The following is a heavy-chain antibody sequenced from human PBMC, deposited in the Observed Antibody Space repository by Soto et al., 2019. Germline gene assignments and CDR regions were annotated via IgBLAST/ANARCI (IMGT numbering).Heavy chain of an antibody. CDR2: IIPFFDTA. V-gene: IGHV1-69*13. Sequence: SVKVSCKASGGTFSSHAFSWVRQAPGQGLEWMGDIIPFFDTADYAQKFQGRVTITADESTSTAYMELSSLRSEDTAVYYCARRRHYGSGSYYWFNYFDPWGQGTPVTVSS. CDR3: ARRRHYGSGSYYWFNYFDP. CDR1: GGTFSSHA. D-gene: IGHD3-10*01. J-gene: IGHJ5*02.